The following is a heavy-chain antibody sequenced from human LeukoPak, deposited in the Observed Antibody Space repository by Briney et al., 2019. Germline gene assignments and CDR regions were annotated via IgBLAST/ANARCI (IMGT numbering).Heavy chain of an antibody. Sequence: VGSLRLSCAASGFTFSSYAMSWVRQAPGKGLEGVSAISGSGGSTYYADSVKGRFTISRDNSKNTLYLQMNSLRAEDTAVYYCAKGFASGWEPFDYWGQGTLVTVSS. CDR1: GFTFSSYA. CDR2: ISGSGGST. CDR3: AKGFASGWEPFDY. V-gene: IGHV3-23*01. D-gene: IGHD1-26*01. J-gene: IGHJ4*02.